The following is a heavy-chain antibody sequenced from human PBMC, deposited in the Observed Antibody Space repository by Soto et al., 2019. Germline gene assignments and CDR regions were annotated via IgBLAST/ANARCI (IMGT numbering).Heavy chain of an antibody. Sequence: QVQLVESGRGVVQPGRSLRLSCAASGFTFSSYGMHWVRQAPGKGLEWVAVIWYDGSNKYYADSVKGRFTISRDNSKNTLYLQMNSLRAEDTAVYYCARDQSVGITGTTFYWGQGTLVTVSS. D-gene: IGHD1-7*01. CDR2: IWYDGSNK. CDR3: ARDQSVGITGTTFY. J-gene: IGHJ4*02. CDR1: GFTFSSYG. V-gene: IGHV3-33*01.